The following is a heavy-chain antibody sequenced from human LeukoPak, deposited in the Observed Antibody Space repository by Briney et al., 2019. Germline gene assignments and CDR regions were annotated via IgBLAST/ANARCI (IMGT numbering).Heavy chain of an antibody. Sequence: SQTLSLTCAISGDSVSSNSAAWNWIRQSPSRGLEWLGRTYYRPNSYNDYAVSVKIRITINPDTSKNQFSLQLNSVTPEDTAVYYCARDQLAYCGGDCYANHDAFDIWGQGTMVTVSS. V-gene: IGHV6-1*01. D-gene: IGHD2-21*02. CDR3: ARDQLAYCGGDCYANHDAFDI. J-gene: IGHJ3*02. CDR2: TYYRPNSYN. CDR1: GDSVSSNSAA.